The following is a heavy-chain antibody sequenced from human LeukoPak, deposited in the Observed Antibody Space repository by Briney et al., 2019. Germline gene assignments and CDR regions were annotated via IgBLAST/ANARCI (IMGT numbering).Heavy chain of an antibody. CDR2: ISAYNGNT. Sequence: GASVKVSCKASGYTFTNYGISWVRQAPGQGLEWMGWISAYNGNTNYAQKLQGRVTMTTDTSTSTAYMELRSLRSDDTAVYYCARDYGPSGWYRTGQFDYWGQGTLVTVSS. V-gene: IGHV1-18*01. CDR1: GYTFTNYG. CDR3: ARDYGPSGWYRTGQFDY. J-gene: IGHJ4*02. D-gene: IGHD6-19*01.